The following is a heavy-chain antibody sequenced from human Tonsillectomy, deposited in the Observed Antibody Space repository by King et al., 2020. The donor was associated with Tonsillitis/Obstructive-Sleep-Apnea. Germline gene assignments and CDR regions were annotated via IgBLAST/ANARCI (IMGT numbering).Heavy chain of an antibody. J-gene: IGHJ4*02. D-gene: IGHD4-17*01. Sequence: VQLVESGGGLVQPGGSLRLSCAASKFTLSSYEMNWVRQAPGKGLEWVSYISRSGSTIYYADSVKGRFTISRDNAKNSLYLQMNSLRAEDTAVYYCARESAGYGDYDYWGQGTLVTVSS. V-gene: IGHV3-48*03. CDR2: ISRSGSTI. CDR1: KFTLSSYE. CDR3: ARESAGYGDYDY.